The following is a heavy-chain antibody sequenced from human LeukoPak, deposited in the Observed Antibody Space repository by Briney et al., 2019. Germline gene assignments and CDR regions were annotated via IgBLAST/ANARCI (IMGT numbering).Heavy chain of an antibody. D-gene: IGHD4-17*01. Sequence: PGGSLRLSCAASGFTSSSYAMHWVRQAPGKGLEWVAVISYDGSNKYYADSVKGRFTISRDNSKNTLYLQMNSLRAEDTAVYYCARGDFGDPQFDYWGQGTLVTVSS. CDR1: GFTSSSYA. V-gene: IGHV3-30-3*01. CDR3: ARGDFGDPQFDY. CDR2: ISYDGSNK. J-gene: IGHJ4*02.